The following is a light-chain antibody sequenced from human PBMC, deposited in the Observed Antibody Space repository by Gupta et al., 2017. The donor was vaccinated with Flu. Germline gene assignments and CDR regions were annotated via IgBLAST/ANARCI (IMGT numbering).Light chain of an antibody. CDR3: YSTGTSAHPSWV. V-gene: IGLV3-10*01. CDR2: EDN. Sequence: SYELTPPPSVSVSPGQKARITCSGDALPKKYAYWFQQKSGQAPVRVIYEDNKRTSGIPERFSGSSSGTTATLTISGAQVEDEADYYCYSTGTSAHPSWVFGGGTTLTVL. CDR1: ALPKKY. J-gene: IGLJ3*02.